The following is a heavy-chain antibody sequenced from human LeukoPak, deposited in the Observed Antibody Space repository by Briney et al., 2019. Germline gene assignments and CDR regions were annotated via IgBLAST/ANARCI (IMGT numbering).Heavy chain of an antibody. CDR1: GCSISSGYY. D-gene: IGHD6-25*01. V-gene: IGHV4-38-2*02. J-gene: IGHJ4*02. Sequence: SETLSLTCTVSGCSISSGYYWGWIRQPPGKGLEWIDSIYHSGRTFYNPSLKSRVTISVDTSKNQFSLKLTSVTAADTAVYYCARPYLPATRFDYGGQGPLVTVS. CDR3: ARPYLPATRFDY. CDR2: IYHSGRT.